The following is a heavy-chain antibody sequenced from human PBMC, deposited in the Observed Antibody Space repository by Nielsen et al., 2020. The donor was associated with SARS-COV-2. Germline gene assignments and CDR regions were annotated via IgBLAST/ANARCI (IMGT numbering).Heavy chain of an antibody. Sequence: SETLSLTCTVSGGSISDDYWSWIRQPPGKGLEWIGEINHSGSTNYNPSLKSRVTISVDTSKNQFSLKLSSVTAADTAVYYCARVRITMIVVVDAFDIWGQGTMVTVSS. CDR2: INHSGST. CDR1: GGSISDDY. J-gene: IGHJ3*02. CDR3: ARVRITMIVVVDAFDI. D-gene: IGHD3-22*01. V-gene: IGHV4-34*01.